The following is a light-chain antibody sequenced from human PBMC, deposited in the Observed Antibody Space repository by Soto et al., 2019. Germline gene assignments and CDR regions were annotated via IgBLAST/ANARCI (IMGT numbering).Light chain of an antibody. Sequence: DIQMTQSPASLPASVGDRVTITCRASHGISSFLNWYQQKPGKAPKLLIYGTSSLQDGVPSRFSGSGSGTEFSLTISSQLPEDFASYYCQESHDSPWAFGPGTKVEVK. CDR2: GTS. V-gene: IGKV1-39*01. J-gene: IGKJ1*01. CDR1: HGISSF. CDR3: QESHDSPWA.